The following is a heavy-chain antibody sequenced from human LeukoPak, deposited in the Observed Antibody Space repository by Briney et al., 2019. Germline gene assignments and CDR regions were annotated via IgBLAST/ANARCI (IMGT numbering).Heavy chain of an antibody. CDR3: ARLQWDLPISWGYFDY. Sequence: GGSLRLSCAASGFTVGSYEMNWVRQAPGKGLEWVSTISGSDDRIYYADSVKGRFTISGDNSKNTLYLQMNSLRAEDTAVYYCARLQWDLPISWGYFDYWGQGTLVTVYS. V-gene: IGHV3-23*01. CDR2: ISGSDDRI. J-gene: IGHJ4*02. CDR1: GFTVGSYE. D-gene: IGHD4-11*01.